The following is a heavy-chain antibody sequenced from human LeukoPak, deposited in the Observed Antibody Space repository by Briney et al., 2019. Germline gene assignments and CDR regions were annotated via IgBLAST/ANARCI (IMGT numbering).Heavy chain of an antibody. D-gene: IGHD3-10*01. Sequence: GGSLRLSCAASGFTFSIYSMNWVRQAPGKGLEWVSSISSSSNYIYYADSVKGRFTISRDNAKNSLYLQMNSLRAEDTAVYYCARGYYYGSGSYLYYYYYMDVWGKGTTVTISS. V-gene: IGHV3-21*01. CDR3: ARGYYYGSGSYLYYYYYMDV. CDR1: GFTFSIYS. J-gene: IGHJ6*03. CDR2: ISSSSNYI.